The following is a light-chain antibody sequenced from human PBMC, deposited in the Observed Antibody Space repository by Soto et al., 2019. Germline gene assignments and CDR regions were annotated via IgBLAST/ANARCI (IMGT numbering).Light chain of an antibody. CDR3: KQYKEWPPFT. V-gene: IGKV1-5*02. CDR1: QSISSW. Sequence: DTQMTQSPSTLSASVGDRVTIICRASQSISSWLAWYQQKPGKAPKLLIYAASTLQSGVPSRFSGSGSGTDFTLTISSLQPEDFAVYYCKQYKEWPPFTFGQGTRLEI. J-gene: IGKJ5*01. CDR2: AAS.